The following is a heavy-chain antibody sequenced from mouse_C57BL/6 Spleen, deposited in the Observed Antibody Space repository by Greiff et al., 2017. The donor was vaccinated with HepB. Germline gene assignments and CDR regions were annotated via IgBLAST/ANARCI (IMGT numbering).Heavy chain of an antibody. CDR3: ARGDEGFAY. CDR1: GYAFTNYL. Sequence: VQLQQSGAELVRPGTSVKVSCKASGYAFTNYLIEWVKQRPGQGLGWIGVINPGSGGTNYNEKFKGKATLTADKSSSTAYMQLSSLTSEDSAVYFCARGDEGFAYWGQGTLVTVSA. CDR2: INPGSGGT. D-gene: IGHD3-3*01. J-gene: IGHJ3*01. V-gene: IGHV1-54*01.